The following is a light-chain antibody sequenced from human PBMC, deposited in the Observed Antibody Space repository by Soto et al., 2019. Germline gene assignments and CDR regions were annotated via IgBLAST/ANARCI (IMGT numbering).Light chain of an antibody. CDR3: QLCGIAPFT. V-gene: IGKV3-20*01. CDR2: GAS. J-gene: IGKJ3*01. Sequence: EIVLTQSPGPLSLSPGERATLSCRASQSVSSGYLAWYQQKPGRVPRLLIYGASNRAPGIPDRFTGSGSGTDFTLTIARVEPEDFAVYYCQLCGIAPFTFGPGTKGDIK. CDR1: QSVSSGY.